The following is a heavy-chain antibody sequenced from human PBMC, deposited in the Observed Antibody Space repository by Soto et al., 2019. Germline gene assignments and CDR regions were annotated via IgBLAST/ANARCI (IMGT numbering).Heavy chain of an antibody. CDR3: AKDLVGSNADSYDY. Sequence: EVQLLESGGGLVQPGGSLRLSCAASGFTFSSYAMSWVRQAPGKGMEWVAAISGSGGSTYYADSVKGRFTISRENSKNTLYLKMNSLRAEDAAVYYCAKDLVGSNADSYDYWGQGTLVTVSS. J-gene: IGHJ4*02. CDR1: GFTFSSYA. D-gene: IGHD2-15*01. V-gene: IGHV3-23*01. CDR2: ISGSGGST.